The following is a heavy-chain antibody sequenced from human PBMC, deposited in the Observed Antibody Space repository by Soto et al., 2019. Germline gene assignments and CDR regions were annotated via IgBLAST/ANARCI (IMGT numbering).Heavy chain of an antibody. CDR3: ARVAYSSSPDY. CDR1: GYTFTSYG. J-gene: IGHJ4*02. CDR2: ISAYNGNT. Sequence: QVQLVQSGDEVKKPGASVKVSCKASGYTFTSYGISWVRQAPGQGLEWMGWISAYNGNTNYAQKLQGRVTMTTDTXXXXXXXXXRSLRSDDTAVYYCARVAYSSSPDYWGQGTLVTVSS. D-gene: IGHD6-13*01. V-gene: IGHV1-18*01.